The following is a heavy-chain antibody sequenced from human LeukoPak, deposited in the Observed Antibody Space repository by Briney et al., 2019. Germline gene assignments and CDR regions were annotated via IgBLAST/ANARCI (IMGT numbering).Heavy chain of an antibody. CDR1: GGSISSYY. V-gene: IGHV4-59*06. Sequence: SETLSLTCTVSGGSISSYYWSWIRQPPGKGLEWIGYIYYSGSTYYNPSLKSRVTISVDTSKNQFSLKLSSVTAADTAVYYCARDPLHCSSTSCPYYYGMDVWGQGTTVTVSS. D-gene: IGHD2-2*01. J-gene: IGHJ6*02. CDR3: ARDPLHCSSTSCPYYYGMDV. CDR2: IYYSGST.